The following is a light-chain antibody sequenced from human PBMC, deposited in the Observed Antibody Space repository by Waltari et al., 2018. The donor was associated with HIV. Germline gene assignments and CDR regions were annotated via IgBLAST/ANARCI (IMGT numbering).Light chain of an antibody. CDR3: QQRSNWPRT. CDR1: QSVGRY. Sequence: EIVLTQSPVTLSLSPGERATLSCRASQSVGRYLAWYQQKPGQAPRLLIYDASTRAPDIPARFSGSGSETDFTLTISSLEPEDFAVYFCQQRSNWPRTFGRGTKLEIK. CDR2: DAS. V-gene: IGKV3-11*01. J-gene: IGKJ2*01.